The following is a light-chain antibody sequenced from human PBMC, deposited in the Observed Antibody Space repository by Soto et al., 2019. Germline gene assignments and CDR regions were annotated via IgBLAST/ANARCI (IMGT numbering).Light chain of an antibody. CDR2: DAS. J-gene: IGKJ5*01. V-gene: IGKV3-11*01. CDR3: QHRSTWPPIT. CDR1: QGVGTY. Sequence: ETVLTQSPATLSLSPGERATLSCRASQGVGTYLAWYQQRPGQAPRLLIYDASERATGIPARFSGSGSGTDFTLTISSLEPEDFAVYYCQHRSTWPPITFGQGTRLEI.